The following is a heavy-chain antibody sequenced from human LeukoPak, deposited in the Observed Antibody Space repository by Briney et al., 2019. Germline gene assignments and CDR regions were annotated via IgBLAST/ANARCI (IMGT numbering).Heavy chain of an antibody. CDR2: INPNSGGT. J-gene: IGHJ3*02. V-gene: IGHV1-2*02. Sequence: ASVKVSCKASGYTFTGYYMHWVRQAPGQGLEWMGWINPNSGGTNYAQKFQGRVTMTRDTSISTAYMELSRLRSEDTAVYYCARDLQYSGSYFDAFDIWGQGTMVTVSS. CDR1: GYTFTGYY. D-gene: IGHD1-26*01. CDR3: ARDLQYSGSYFDAFDI.